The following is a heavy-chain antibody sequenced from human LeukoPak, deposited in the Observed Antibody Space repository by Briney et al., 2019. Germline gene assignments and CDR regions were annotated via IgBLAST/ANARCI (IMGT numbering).Heavy chain of an antibody. CDR1: GYTFSSYG. J-gene: IGHJ4*02. Sequence: EASVKVSCKASGYTFSSYGISWVRQAPGQGLEWMGWISDYNGNTNYAQKLQGRVTMTTDTSTSTAYMELRSLRSDDTAVYYCARDRDYGDFDYWGQGTLVTVSS. D-gene: IGHD4-17*01. CDR2: ISDYNGNT. CDR3: ARDRDYGDFDY. V-gene: IGHV1-18*04.